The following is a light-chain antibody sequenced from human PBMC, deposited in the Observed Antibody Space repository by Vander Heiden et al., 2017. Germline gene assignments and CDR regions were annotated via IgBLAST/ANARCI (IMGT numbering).Light chain of an antibody. CDR2: SAC. Sequence: IQMTQSQSSLSASVGDTVTITCRASQSIDNFLHWYQHQPGKGTTPLISSACNLHGGVPSRFSGSGSETDFTLTIASLQPEDFATYSCQQGYSIPFTFGPGTKVDAK. V-gene: IGKV1-39*01. J-gene: IGKJ3*01. CDR1: QSIDNF. CDR3: QQGYSIPFT.